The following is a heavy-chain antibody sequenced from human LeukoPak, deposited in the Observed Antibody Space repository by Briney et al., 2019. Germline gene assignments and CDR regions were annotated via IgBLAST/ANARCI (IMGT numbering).Heavy chain of an antibody. CDR1: GYRFTSHW. Sequence: GESLKISCKGSGYRFTSHWIGWVRQMPGKGLEWMGIIYPGDSDTTYSPSFQGQVTISADKSISTAYLQWSSLKASDTGMYYCARGVWGDSTGYYPPYFDYWGQGTLVTVSS. V-gene: IGHV5-51*01. CDR3: ARGVWGDSTGYYPPYFDY. J-gene: IGHJ4*02. D-gene: IGHD3-22*01. CDR2: IYPGDSDT.